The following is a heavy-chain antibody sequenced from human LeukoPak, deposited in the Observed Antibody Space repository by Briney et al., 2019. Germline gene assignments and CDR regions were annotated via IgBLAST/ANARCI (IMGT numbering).Heavy chain of an antibody. D-gene: IGHD3-22*01. J-gene: IGHJ4*02. CDR2: IIPLFGAP. CDR1: GGTFSSYA. CDR3: ARASGDRSPRGAFGY. Sequence: ASVKVSCKASGGTFSSYAISWVRQAPGQGLEWMGGIIPLFGAPNYAQKFQGRLTITADPSTGTAYMDLSSLRSEDTAVYYCARASGDRSPRGAFGYWGQGTLVTVSS. V-gene: IGHV1-69*13.